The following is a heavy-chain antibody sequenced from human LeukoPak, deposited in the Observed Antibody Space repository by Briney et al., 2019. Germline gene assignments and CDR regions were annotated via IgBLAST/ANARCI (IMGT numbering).Heavy chain of an antibody. D-gene: IGHD2-21*02. CDR3: VNDNCGADCHV. CDR2: VSSNGGT. CDR1: GFAFSDYA. J-gene: IGHJ4*02. V-gene: IGHV3-64*05. Sequence: GGSLRLSCSASGFAFSDYAMHWVRQAPGKGLEYVSGVSSNGGTYYADSVKGRFSVSRDNSKNTLYVQMNSLRPEDTAVYHCVNDNCGADCHVWGQGTLVTVSS.